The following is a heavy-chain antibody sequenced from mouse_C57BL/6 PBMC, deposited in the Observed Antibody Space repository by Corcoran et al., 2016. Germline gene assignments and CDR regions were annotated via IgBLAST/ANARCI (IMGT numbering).Heavy chain of an antibody. CDR1: GYTFTTSG. V-gene: IGHV9-3*01. J-gene: IGHJ1*03. Sequence: QIQLVQSGPELKKPGDTVQISCTASGYTFTTSGMSWVRQAPGKGLKWMAWINTYSGVPTYADDFKGRFAFSLETSASTAYLQINNLKNEDTATYFCARDSKWHCDVWGTGTTVTVSS. CDR3: ARDSKWHCDV. CDR2: INTYSGVP. D-gene: IGHD2-5*01.